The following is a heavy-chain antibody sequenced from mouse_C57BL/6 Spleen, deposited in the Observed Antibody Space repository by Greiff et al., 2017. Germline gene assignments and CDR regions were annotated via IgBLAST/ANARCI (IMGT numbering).Heavy chain of an antibody. CDR2: IDPSDSET. J-gene: IGHJ3*01. Sequence: VQLQQPGAELVRPGSSVKLSCKASGYTFTSYWLHWVKQRPIQGLEWIGNIDPSDSETHYNQKFKDKATLTVDKSSSTAYMQLSSLTSEDSAVYYCARWGSGYFAYWGQGTLVTVSA. CDR3: ARWGSGYFAY. CDR1: GYTFTSYW. D-gene: IGHD3-2*02. V-gene: IGHV1-52*01.